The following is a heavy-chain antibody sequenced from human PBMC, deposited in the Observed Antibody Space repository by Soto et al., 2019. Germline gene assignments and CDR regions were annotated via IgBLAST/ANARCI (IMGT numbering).Heavy chain of an antibody. Sequence: KPSETLSLTCAVYGGSFSGYYWSWIRQPPGKGLEWIGEINHSGSTNYNPSLKSRVTISVDTSKNQFSLKLSSVTAADTAVYYCASFSSGGYNWFDPWGQGTLVTVSS. D-gene: IGHD3-22*01. CDR1: GGSFSGYY. V-gene: IGHV4-34*01. CDR3: ASFSSGGYNWFDP. CDR2: INHSGST. J-gene: IGHJ5*02.